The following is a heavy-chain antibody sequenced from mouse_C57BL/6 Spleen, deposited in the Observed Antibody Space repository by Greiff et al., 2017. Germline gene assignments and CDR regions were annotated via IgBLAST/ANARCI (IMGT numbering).Heavy chain of an antibody. CDR2: IYPGDGDT. D-gene: IGHD1-1*01. V-gene: IGHV1-80*01. CDR3: ARSEGVVAHFDY. Sequence: QVQLQQSGAELVKPGASVKISCKASGYAFSSYWMNWVKQRPGKGLEWIGQIYPGDGDTNYNGKFKGKATLTADKSSSTAYMQLSSLTSEDSAVYFCARSEGVVAHFDYWGQGTTLTVSS. CDR1: GYAFSSYW. J-gene: IGHJ2*01.